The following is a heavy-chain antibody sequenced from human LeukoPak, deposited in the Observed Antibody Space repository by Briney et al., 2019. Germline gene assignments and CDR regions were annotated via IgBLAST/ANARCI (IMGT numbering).Heavy chain of an antibody. Sequence: PSETPSLTCTVSGGSISSYYWSWIRQPPGKGLEWIGYISYSGSTNFNPSLKSRVTISVDTSKNQFSLKLSSVTAADTAVYFCARLNGGATTGLFDYWGQGALVTVSS. V-gene: IGHV4-59*12. CDR2: ISYSGST. J-gene: IGHJ4*02. CDR3: ARLNGGATTGLFDY. CDR1: GGSISSYY. D-gene: IGHD1-26*01.